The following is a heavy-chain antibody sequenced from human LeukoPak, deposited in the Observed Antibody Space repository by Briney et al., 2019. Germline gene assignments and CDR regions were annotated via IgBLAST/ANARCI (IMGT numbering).Heavy chain of an antibody. D-gene: IGHD1-26*01. Sequence: SGGSLRLSCTASGFTFSSYAMHWVRQAPGKGLEWVAVTSYDGSNQYYADSVWGRFTISRDNSKNTLYLQTNSLRSEDTAVYYCARDQWASSPNWIDPWGQGTLVTVSS. CDR2: TSYDGSNQ. CDR3: ARDQWASSPNWIDP. CDR1: GFTFSSYA. V-gene: IGHV3-30-3*01. J-gene: IGHJ5*02.